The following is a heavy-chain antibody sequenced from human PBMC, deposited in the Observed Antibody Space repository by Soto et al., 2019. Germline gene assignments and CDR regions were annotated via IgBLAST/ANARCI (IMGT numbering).Heavy chain of an antibody. CDR3: ARQIYESDKGHNVQYYFDS. Sequence: PGESLKISCKGSGYSFAGYWITWVRQKPGKGLEWMGRIDPSDSQTYYSPSFRGHVTISVTKSITTVFLQWSSLRASDTAMYYCARQIYESDKGHNVQYYFDSSAAGTQVTFYS. CDR2: IDPSDSQT. CDR1: GYSFAGYW. V-gene: IGHV5-10-1*01. D-gene: IGHD5-12*01. J-gene: IGHJ4*02.